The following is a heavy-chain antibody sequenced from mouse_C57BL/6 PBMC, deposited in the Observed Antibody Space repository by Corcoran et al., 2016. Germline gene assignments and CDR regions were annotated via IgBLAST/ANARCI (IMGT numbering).Heavy chain of an antibody. D-gene: IGHD2-3*01. Sequence: QIQLVQSGPELKKPGETVKISCKASGYTFTTYGMSWVKQAPGKGLKWMGWINTYSGVPTYADDFKGRFAFSLETSASTAYLQINNLKNEDTATYFCATWDGYYFYYFDYWGQGTTLTVSS. CDR1: GYTFTTYG. CDR3: ATWDGYYFYYFDY. CDR2: INTYSGVP. J-gene: IGHJ2*01. V-gene: IGHV9-3*01.